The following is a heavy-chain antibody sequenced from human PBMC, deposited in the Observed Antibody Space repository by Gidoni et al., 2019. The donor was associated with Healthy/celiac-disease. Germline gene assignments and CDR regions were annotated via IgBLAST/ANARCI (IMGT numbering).Heavy chain of an antibody. CDR3: ARDSDGSSWYVDHYFDY. J-gene: IGHJ4*02. Sequence: QVQLVQSGAEVNKPGASLKVSCQASGSTFTSYGISWVRQPPGQGLEWMGWISAYNGNTNYAQKLQGRVTMTTDTSTSTAYMELRSLRSDDTAVYYCARDSDGSSWYVDHYFDYWGQGTLVTVSS. V-gene: IGHV1-18*01. D-gene: IGHD6-13*01. CDR2: ISAYNGNT. CDR1: GSTFTSYG.